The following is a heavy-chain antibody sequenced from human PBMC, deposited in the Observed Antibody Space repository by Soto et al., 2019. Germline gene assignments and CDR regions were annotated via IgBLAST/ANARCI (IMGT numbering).Heavy chain of an antibody. Sequence: SGPTLVNPTQTLTLTCTFSGFSLRMSGVGVGWIRQPPGKALEWLGIIYWDNDKRYSPSLKSRVTITKDTSKNQVVLSMTNMDPVDTATYYCAHRKDYGLFAYWGQGTLVTV. CDR3: AHRKDYGLFAY. CDR1: GFSLRMSGVG. D-gene: IGHD4-17*01. J-gene: IGHJ4*02. CDR2: IYWDNDK. V-gene: IGHV2-5*02.